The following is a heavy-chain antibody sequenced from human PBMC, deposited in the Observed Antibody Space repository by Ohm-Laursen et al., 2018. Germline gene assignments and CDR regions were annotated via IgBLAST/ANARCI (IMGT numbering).Heavy chain of an antibody. J-gene: IGHJ3*02. D-gene: IGHD6-19*01. CDR1: DHSFISEG. CDR2: IKAHNGNT. V-gene: IGHV1-18*01. CDR3: ARERAGSPHAFDI. Sequence: GASEKVSCKASDHSFISEGITWVRQAPGRGLEWMAWIKAHNGNTKYSEKLKGRVTVTTDTSTGTVYMELSSLRSEYTAVYYCARERAGSPHAFDIWGQGTMVTVSS.